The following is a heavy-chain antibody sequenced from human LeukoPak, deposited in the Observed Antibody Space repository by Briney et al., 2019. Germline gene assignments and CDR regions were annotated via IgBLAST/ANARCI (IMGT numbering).Heavy chain of an antibody. CDR1: RGSVSSSTYY. V-gene: IGHV4-39*07. CDR2: IYYTGST. Sequence: PSETLSLTCTVSRGSVSSSTYYWSWVRQPPGKGLEWIASIYYTGSTYYNPSLKSRVTISLDMSKNEFFLTMTSVTAADTAVYFCTAEKNGSPHYWGQGTQDTVSS. D-gene: IGHD2-8*01. CDR3: TAEKNGSPHY. J-gene: IGHJ4*02.